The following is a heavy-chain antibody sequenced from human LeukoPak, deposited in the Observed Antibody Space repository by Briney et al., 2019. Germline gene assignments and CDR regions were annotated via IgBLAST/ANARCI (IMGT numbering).Heavy chain of an antibody. Sequence: SETLSLTCTVSGYSISSGYYWGWIRQPPGKGLEWIGSIYHSGSTYYNPSLKSRVTISVDTSKNQFSLKLSSVTAADTAVYYCARSYSSGCFDYWGQGTLVTVSS. CDR3: ARSYSSGCFDY. D-gene: IGHD6-19*01. J-gene: IGHJ4*02. CDR1: GYSISSGYY. CDR2: IYHSGST. V-gene: IGHV4-38-2*02.